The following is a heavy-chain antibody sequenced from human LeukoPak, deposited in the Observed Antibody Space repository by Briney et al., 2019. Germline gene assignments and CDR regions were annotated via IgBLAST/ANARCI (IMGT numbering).Heavy chain of an antibody. J-gene: IGHJ4*02. V-gene: IGHV3-23*01. CDR3: AQFPLITMIVPIFDY. CDR2: ISGSGGST. CDR1: GFTFSSYA. Sequence: GGSLRLSCAASGFTFSSYAMSWVRQAPGKGLEWVSAISGSGGSTYYADSVKGRFTISRDNSKDTLYLQMNSLRAEDTSVYYCAQFPLITMIVPIFDYWGQGTLVTVSS. D-gene: IGHD3-22*01.